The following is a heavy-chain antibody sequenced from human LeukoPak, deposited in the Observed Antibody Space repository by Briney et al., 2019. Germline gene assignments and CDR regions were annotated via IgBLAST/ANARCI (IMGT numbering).Heavy chain of an antibody. CDR3: ARRPLWSMYYDILTGYQAPGAFDI. J-gene: IGHJ3*02. CDR1: GGSISSGDYY. D-gene: IGHD3-9*01. Sequence: SETLSLTCTVSGGSISSGDYYWSWIRQPPGKGLEWIGYIYHSGSTNYNPSLKSRVTISVDTSKNQFSLKLSSVTAADTAVYYCARRPLWSMYYDILTGYQAPGAFDIWGQGTMVTVSS. CDR2: IYHSGST. V-gene: IGHV4-30-4*01.